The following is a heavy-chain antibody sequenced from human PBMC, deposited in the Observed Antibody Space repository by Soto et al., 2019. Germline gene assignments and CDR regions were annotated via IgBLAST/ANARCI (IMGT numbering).Heavy chain of an antibody. CDR3: ARDSGYSCYDFRFFDC. CDR1: GFTFSSYS. CDR2: VSRTSTYI. V-gene: IGHV3-21*01. Sequence: EVQLVESGGGLVQPGGSLRLSCAASGFTFSSYSMNWVRQTPGKGLEWVSSVSRTSTYIYYADSVRGRFTISRDNAKNSLYLQMNGLRAEDTAVYYCARDSGYSCYDFRFFDCWGQGTLVTVSS. D-gene: IGHD5-12*01. J-gene: IGHJ4*02.